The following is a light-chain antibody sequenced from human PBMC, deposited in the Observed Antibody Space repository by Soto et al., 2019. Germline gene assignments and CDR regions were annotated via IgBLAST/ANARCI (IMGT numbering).Light chain of an antibody. CDR1: TSNIGAGYD. CDR2: ANS. V-gene: IGLV1-40*01. J-gene: IGLJ2*01. CDR3: QSYDSSLTGDVV. Sequence: QPVLTQPPSLSGAPGQRVTISCTGSTSNIGAGYDVHWYQQVPGTAPKLLVYANSLRPSGVPDRFSGSKSGTSASLAITGLQAEDEAYYYCQSYDSSLTGDVVFGGGTKLTVL.